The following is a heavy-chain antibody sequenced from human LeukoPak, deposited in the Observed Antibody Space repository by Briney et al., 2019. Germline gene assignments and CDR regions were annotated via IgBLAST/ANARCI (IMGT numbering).Heavy chain of an antibody. Sequence: SSETLSLTCAVYGESFSHYYWNWIRQSPGKGLEWIGEIDEIGRTNYNPSLKSRATISVDRSKNQFSLKLSSVTAADTAVYYCASYDFARAFDIWGQGTMVTVSS. D-gene: IGHD3-3*01. CDR2: IDEIGRT. CDR3: ASYDFARAFDI. CDR1: GESFSHYY. V-gene: IGHV4-34*01. J-gene: IGHJ3*02.